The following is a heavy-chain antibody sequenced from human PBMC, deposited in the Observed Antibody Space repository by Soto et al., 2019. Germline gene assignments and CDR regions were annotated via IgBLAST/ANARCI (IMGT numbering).Heavy chain of an antibody. CDR2: ILVGGST. J-gene: IGHJ3*01. CDR3: AKATATGGGAFDL. CDR1: GFTCSSYD. V-gene: IGHV3-23*01. Sequence: XGSLILSCAASGFTCSSYDMSWVRQAPGKGLEWVSTILVGGSTHYPDSVKGRFTISRDNSKNTVFLQMNILTAGDTAVYYCAKATATGGGAFDLCGQGTMVTV. D-gene: IGHD2-8*02.